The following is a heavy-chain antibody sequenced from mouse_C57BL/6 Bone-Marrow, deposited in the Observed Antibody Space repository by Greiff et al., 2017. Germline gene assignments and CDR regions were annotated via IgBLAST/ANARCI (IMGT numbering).Heavy chain of an antibody. CDR2: INPGRGYT. J-gene: IGHJ2*01. Sequence: VQLQQSGAELARPGASVKMSCKASGYTFTSYTMHWVKQRPGQGLEWIGYINPGRGYTKYNQMIKDKATLTAYKSSSTAYMQLRSLTSEDSAVYYCARLYYYGSSYNYWGQGTTLTVSS. CDR3: ARLYYYGSSYNY. D-gene: IGHD1-1*01. CDR1: GYTFTSYT. V-gene: IGHV1-4*01.